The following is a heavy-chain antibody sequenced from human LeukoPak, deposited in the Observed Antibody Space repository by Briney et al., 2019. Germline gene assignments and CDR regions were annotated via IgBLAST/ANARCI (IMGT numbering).Heavy chain of an antibody. V-gene: IGHV3-48*02. CDR3: ARDRGGTGTSFDY. CDR2: ISSSSSTI. J-gene: IGHJ4*02. CDR1: GFTFSSYS. D-gene: IGHD1-1*01. Sequence: GGSLRLSCAASGFTFSSYSMNWVRQAPGKGLEWVSYISSSSSTIYYADSVKGRFTMSRDEAKNSLFLQMDSLRDEGTAVYYCARDRGGTGTSFDYWGQGTLVTVSS.